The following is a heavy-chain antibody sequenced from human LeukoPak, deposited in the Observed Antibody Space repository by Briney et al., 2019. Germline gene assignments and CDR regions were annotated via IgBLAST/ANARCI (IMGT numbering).Heavy chain of an antibody. J-gene: IGHJ5*02. Sequence: GGSLRLSCAASGFTFSSYWMSWVRQAPGKGREWVANRKQDGSEKYYVDSVKGRFNISRDNAKNSLYLQMTSLRAEDTAVYYCARRAARSYNWFDPWGQGTLVTVSS. CDR1: GFTFSSYW. CDR2: RKQDGSEK. V-gene: IGHV3-7*01. CDR3: ARRAARSYNWFDP. D-gene: IGHD6-6*01.